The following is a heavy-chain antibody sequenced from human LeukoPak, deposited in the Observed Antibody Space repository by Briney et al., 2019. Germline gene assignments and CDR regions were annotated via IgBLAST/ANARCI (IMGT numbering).Heavy chain of an antibody. CDR3: ARINSGRHLGDAFDI. D-gene: IGHD1-26*01. CDR1: GFTFSSYW. J-gene: IGHJ3*02. V-gene: IGHV3-7*01. CDR2: IKQDGSEK. Sequence: GGSLRLSCAASGFTFSSYWMSWVRQAPGKGLEWVANIKQDGSEKYYVDSVKGRFTISRDNAKNSLFLQMNSLRAEDTAVYYCARINSGRHLGDAFDIWGQGTTVTVSS.